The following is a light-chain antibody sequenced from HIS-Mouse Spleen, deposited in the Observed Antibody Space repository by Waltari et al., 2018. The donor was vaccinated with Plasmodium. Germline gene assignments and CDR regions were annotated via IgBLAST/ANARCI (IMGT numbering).Light chain of an antibody. CDR2: QDS. Sequence: SYELTQPPSVSVSPGQTASITCSGDKLGDKYACWYQQTPGQSPVLVIYQDSKRPSGFRGRFSGCSAGNTATLTISGTQAMDEADYYCQAWDSSTAVFGGGTKLTVL. CDR1: KLGDKY. CDR3: QAWDSSTAV. J-gene: IGLJ3*02. V-gene: IGLV3-1*01.